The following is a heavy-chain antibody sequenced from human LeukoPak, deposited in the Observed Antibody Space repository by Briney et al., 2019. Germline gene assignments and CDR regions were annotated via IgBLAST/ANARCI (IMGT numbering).Heavy chain of an antibody. CDR1: GGTFSSYA. CDR2: IIPIFGTA. J-gene: IGHJ3*02. V-gene: IGHV1-69*05. CDR3: ARERGTTMIVPTDAFDI. Sequence: ASVKVSCKASGGTFSSYAISWVRQAPGQGLEWMGRIIPIFGTANYAQKFKGRVTITTDESTSTAYMELSSLRSEDTAVYYCARERGTTMIVPTDAFDIWGQGTMVTVSS. D-gene: IGHD3-22*01.